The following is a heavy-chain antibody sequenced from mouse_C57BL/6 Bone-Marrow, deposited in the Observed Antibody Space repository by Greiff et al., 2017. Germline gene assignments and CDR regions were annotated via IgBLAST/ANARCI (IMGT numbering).Heavy chain of an antibody. V-gene: IGHV1-19*01. Sequence: EVQLQQSGPVLVKPGASVKMSCKASGYTFTDYYMNWVKQSHRKSLEWIGVINPYNGGTSYNQKFKGKATLTVDKSSSTAYMELRSLTSEDTAVYYCTTSTLLLLRSRWYFDVWGTGTTVTVSS. CDR1: GYTFTDYY. CDR3: TTSTLLLLRSRWYFDV. CDR2: INPYNGGT. D-gene: IGHD1-1*01. J-gene: IGHJ1*03.